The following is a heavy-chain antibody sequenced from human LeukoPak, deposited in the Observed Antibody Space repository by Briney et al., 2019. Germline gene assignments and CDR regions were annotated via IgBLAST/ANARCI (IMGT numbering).Heavy chain of an antibody. V-gene: IGHV3-7*01. CDR3: ARDLGWLQSDY. CDR1: GFTFSDYY. CDR2: IKQDGSEK. Sequence: GGSLRLSCAASGFTFSDYYMSWIRQAPGKGLEWVANIKQDGSEKYYVDSVKGRFTISRDNAKNSLYLQMNSLRAEDTAVYYCARDLGWLQSDYWGQGTLVTVSS. J-gene: IGHJ4*02. D-gene: IGHD5-24*01.